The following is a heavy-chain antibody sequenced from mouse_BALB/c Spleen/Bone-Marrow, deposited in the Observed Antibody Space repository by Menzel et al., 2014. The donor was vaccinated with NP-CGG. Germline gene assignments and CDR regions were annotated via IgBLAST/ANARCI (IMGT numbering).Heavy chain of an antibody. Sequence: EVQGLESGGGLVKPGGSLKLSCAASGFTFSDYYMYWVRQTPEKRLEWVATISDGGSYTYYPDSVKGRFTISRDNAKNNLYLQMSSLKAEDTDMYYSARGSSYIDYWGQGTTLTVSS. V-gene: IGHV5-4*02. J-gene: IGHJ2*01. CDR2: ISDGGSYT. CDR3: ARGSSYIDY. CDR1: GFTFSDYY. D-gene: IGHD1-1*01.